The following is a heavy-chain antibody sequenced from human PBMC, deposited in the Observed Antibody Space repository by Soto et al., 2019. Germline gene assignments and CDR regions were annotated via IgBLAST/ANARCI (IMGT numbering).Heavy chain of an antibody. CDR3: ARDESGDFTDYNFYGMDV. J-gene: IGHJ6*02. CDR1: GGTFSSYA. V-gene: IGHV1-69*01. CDR2: IIPIFDTV. Sequence: QVQLVQSGAEVKNPGSSVKVSCKASGGTFSSYAISWVRQAPGQGLEWMGGIIPIFDTVNYAQKFQGSVPFTADEYTNTAYMELNALRSEDTAIYYCARDESGDFTDYNFYGMDVWGQGTTVTVSS.